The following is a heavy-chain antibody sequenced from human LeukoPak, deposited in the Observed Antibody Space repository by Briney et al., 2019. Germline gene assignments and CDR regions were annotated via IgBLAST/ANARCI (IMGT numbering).Heavy chain of an antibody. Sequence: ASVKVSCKASRYTFTSYGISWVRQAPGHRLEWMGWISAYNGNTNYAQRRQGRVTMTTDTSTSTAYMELRSVRSDDTAVYYCARVTYTRLGAALTYEYYWGQGTLVTVSS. V-gene: IGHV1-18*01. J-gene: IGHJ4*02. CDR3: ARVTYTRLGAALTYEYY. D-gene: IGHD6-13*01. CDR2: ISAYNGNT. CDR1: RYTFTSYG.